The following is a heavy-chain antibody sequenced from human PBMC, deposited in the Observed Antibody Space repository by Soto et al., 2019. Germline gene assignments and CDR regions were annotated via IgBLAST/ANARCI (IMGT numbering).Heavy chain of an antibody. CDR1: GASISGSPYS. Sequence: PSETLSLTCSVSGASISGSPYSWAWVRQPPNKELEWIGTIDFSANSDYSASLRSRVSISVDTSKNHFSLRLTSVAAADSAVYYCARRRGYTGYSSGAFFDYWGQEILVTVSS. CDR2: IDFSANS. V-gene: IGHV4-39*02. CDR3: ARRRGYTGYSSGAFFDY. D-gene: IGHD2-2*03. J-gene: IGHJ4*02.